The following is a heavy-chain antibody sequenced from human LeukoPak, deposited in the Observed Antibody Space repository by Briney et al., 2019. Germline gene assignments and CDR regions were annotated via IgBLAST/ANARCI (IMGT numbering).Heavy chain of an antibody. Sequence: ASVKVSCKASGYTFTSYYMHWVRQAPGQGLEWMGIINPSGGSTSYAQKFQGRVTMTRDMSTSTVYMELSSLRSEDTAVYYCARRQRNNWNYGGFDYWGQGTLVTVSS. D-gene: IGHD1-7*01. J-gene: IGHJ4*02. CDR2: INPSGGST. CDR3: ARRQRNNWNYGGFDY. CDR1: GYTFTSYY. V-gene: IGHV1-46*01.